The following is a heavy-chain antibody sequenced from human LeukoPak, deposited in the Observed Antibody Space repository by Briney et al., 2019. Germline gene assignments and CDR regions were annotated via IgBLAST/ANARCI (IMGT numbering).Heavy chain of an antibody. CDR2: ISFDGSNK. J-gene: IGHJ4*02. Sequence: PGRSLRLSCAASGFTFSSYAMHWVRQAPGKGLEWVAVISFDGSNKYYADSVKGRFTISRDNSKNTLYLQMNSLRAEDTAVYYCARYVDIVDYFDYWGQGTLVTVSS. CDR1: GFTFSSYA. V-gene: IGHV3-30*04. D-gene: IGHD5-12*01. CDR3: ARYVDIVDYFDY.